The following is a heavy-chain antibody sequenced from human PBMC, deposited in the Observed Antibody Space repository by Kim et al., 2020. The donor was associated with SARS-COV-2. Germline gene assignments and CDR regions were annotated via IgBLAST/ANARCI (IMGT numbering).Heavy chain of an antibody. CDR1: RFTFSDHY. CDR2: VRNKAKSYTT. V-gene: IGHV3-72*01. CDR3: TDVTGMDG. J-gene: IGHJ6*02. Sequence: GGSLRLSCAASRFTFSDHYMDWIRQAPGKGLEWVGRVRNKAKSYTTEYAASVKGRFTISRDDSKNSLYLQMNSPKTEDTAVYYCTDVTGMDGWGQGTTVT. D-gene: IGHD4-4*01.